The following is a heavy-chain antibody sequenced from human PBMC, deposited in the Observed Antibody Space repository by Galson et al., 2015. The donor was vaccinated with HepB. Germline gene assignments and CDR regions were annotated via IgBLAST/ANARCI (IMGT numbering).Heavy chain of an antibody. CDR2: MTPNCGKT. V-gene: IGHV1-8*01. J-gene: IGHJ4*02. Sequence: SVKVSCKASGCTFTRYAMNWVRQAPGQRLEWMGRMTPNCGKTGYAQKLQGRVTMTRNNSISTAYMELSSLRSEDTAVYYCARGGCDGIGYPFDYWGQGILVTVSS. CDR1: GCTFTRYA. D-gene: IGHD3-22*01. CDR3: ARGGCDGIGYPFDY.